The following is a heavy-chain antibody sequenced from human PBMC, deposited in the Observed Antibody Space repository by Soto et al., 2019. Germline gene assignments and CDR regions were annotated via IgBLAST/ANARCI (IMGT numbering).Heavy chain of an antibody. V-gene: IGHV3-23*01. CDR1: GFTFSSYA. D-gene: IGHD3-9*01. Sequence: PGGSLRLSCAASGFTFSSYAMSWVRQAPGKGLEWVSAISGSGGSTYYADSVKGRFTISRDNSKNTLYLQMNSLRAEDTAVYYCAKDVGGYDILTGYYSFWAFDISGQETMVTVSS. CDR3: AKDVGGYDILTGYYSFWAFDI. J-gene: IGHJ3*02. CDR2: ISGSGGST.